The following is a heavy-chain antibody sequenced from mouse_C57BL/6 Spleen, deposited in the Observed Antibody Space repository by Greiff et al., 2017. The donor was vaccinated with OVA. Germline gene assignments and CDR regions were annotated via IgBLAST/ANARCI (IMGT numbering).Heavy chain of an antibody. CDR1: GFTFSDYG. V-gene: IGHV5-17*01. Sequence: EVNLVESGGGLVKPGGSLKLSCAASGFTFSDYGMHWVRQAPEKGLEWVAYISSGSSTIYYADTVKGRFTISRDNAKNTLFLQMTSLRSEDTAMYYCARNYYGSVYAMDYWGQGTSVTVSS. CDR3: ARNYYGSVYAMDY. J-gene: IGHJ4*01. CDR2: ISSGSSTI. D-gene: IGHD1-1*01.